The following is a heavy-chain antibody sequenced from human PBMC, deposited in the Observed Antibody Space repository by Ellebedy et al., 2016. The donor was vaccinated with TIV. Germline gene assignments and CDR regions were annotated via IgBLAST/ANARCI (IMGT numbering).Heavy chain of an antibody. Sequence: GGSLRLXXAASGFIFSVTGMTWIRQAPGKGLEWVATIVSSGRETYYADPLKGRFTVSRDNTMNSVSLQMDSLTVEDTAVYYCTRDGREWSRDYWGQGTLVTVSS. V-gene: IGHV3-21*06. CDR1: GFIFSVTG. CDR3: TRDGREWSRDY. D-gene: IGHD2-8*01. CDR2: IVSSGRET. J-gene: IGHJ4*02.